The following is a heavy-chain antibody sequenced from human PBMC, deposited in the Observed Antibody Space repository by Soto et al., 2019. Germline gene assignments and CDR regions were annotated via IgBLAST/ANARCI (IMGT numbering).Heavy chain of an antibody. D-gene: IGHD3-16*02. J-gene: IGHJ4*02. Sequence: QVHLVESGGGVVQPGRSLRLSCVASGFNFKAYGMHWVRQSPGKGLEWVAVISTDGTNQHHADSVKGRFTISRDNFKNPRCLQRTSLRPEDTAVYFCAVGGGDLSLTPFDYLGQGTLVTVSS. CDR2: ISTDGTNQ. V-gene: IGHV3-30-3*01. CDR1: GFNFKAYG. CDR3: AVGGGDLSLTPFDY.